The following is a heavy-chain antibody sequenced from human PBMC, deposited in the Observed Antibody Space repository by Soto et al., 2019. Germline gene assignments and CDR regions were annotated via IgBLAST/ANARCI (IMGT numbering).Heavy chain of an antibody. Sequence: VQLLESGGGLEQPGGSLRLSCAASGFTFSTYSMSWVRQAPGKGLEWVSAVSRGGDTYYADSVKGRFIISRDKLKNTLYLQMNSLRAEDTAVYYCAKGATGPFDYWGQGALVTVSS. CDR2: VSRGGDT. D-gene: IGHD1-1*01. CDR3: AKGATGPFDY. J-gene: IGHJ4*02. CDR1: GFTFSTYS. V-gene: IGHV3-23*01.